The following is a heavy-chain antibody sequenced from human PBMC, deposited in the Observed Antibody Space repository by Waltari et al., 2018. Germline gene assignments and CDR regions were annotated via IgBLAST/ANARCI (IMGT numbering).Heavy chain of an antibody. CDR2: IYYSGST. CDR3: ASQGDYGDYWSDY. D-gene: IGHD4-17*01. V-gene: IGHV4-30-4*08. Sequence: QVQLQESGPGLVKPSQTLSLTCTVSGGSISRGDYYWSWIRQPPGKGLEWIGYIYYSGSTYYNPSLKSRVTISVDTSKNQFSLKLSSVTAADTAVYYCASQGDYGDYWSDYWGQGTLVTVSS. CDR1: GGSISRGDYY. J-gene: IGHJ4*02.